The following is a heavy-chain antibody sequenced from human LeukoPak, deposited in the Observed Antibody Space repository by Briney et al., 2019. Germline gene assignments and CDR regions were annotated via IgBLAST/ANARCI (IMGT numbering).Heavy chain of an antibody. J-gene: IGHJ4*02. V-gene: IGHV1-2*02. D-gene: IGHD6-6*01. CDR3: ARGLEYSSPVLD. CDR1: GYTFTGYY. CDR2: INPNSGGT. Sequence: ASVKVSCKASGYTFTGYYMHWVRQAPGQGLEWMGWINPNSGGTNYAQKFQGRVTMTRETSISTAYMELSRLRSDDTAVYYCARGLEYSSPVLDWGQGTLVTVSS.